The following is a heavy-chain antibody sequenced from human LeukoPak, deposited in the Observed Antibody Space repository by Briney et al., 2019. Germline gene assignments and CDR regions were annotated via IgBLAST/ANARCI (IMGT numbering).Heavy chain of an antibody. Sequence: SGPTLVKPTQTLTLTCTFSGFSLSTSGVGVGWIRQPPGKALEWLALIYWNDGKRYSPSLKSRLTITKDTSKNQVVLTMTNMDPVDTATYYCAHSTYYYDSSGQGGVDYWGQGTLVTVSS. D-gene: IGHD3-22*01. CDR1: GFSLSTSGVG. V-gene: IGHV2-5*01. CDR2: IYWNDGK. CDR3: AHSTYYYDSSGQGGVDY. J-gene: IGHJ4*02.